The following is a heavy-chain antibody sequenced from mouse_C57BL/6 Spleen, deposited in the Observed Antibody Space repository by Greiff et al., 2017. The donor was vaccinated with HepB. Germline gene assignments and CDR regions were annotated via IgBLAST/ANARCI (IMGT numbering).Heavy chain of an antibody. CDR2: IDPSDSET. D-gene: IGHD1-1*01. V-gene: IGHV1-52*01. J-gene: IGHJ1*03. CDR1: GYTFTSYW. CDR3: ARYGSSLWYFDV. Sequence: QVHVKQSGAELVRPGSSVKLSCKASGYTFTSYWMHWVKQRPIQGLEWIGNIDPSDSETHYNQKFKDKATLTVDKSSSTAYMQLSSLTSEDSAVYYCARYGSSLWYFDVWGTGTTVTVSS.